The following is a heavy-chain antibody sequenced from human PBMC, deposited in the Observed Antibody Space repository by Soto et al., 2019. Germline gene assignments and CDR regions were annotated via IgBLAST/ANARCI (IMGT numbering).Heavy chain of an antibody. CDR2: INHSGST. Sequence: SETLSLTCAVYGGSFSGYYWNWIRQPPGKGLKWIGEINHSGSTNSNPSLRSRVAISGDTSRNQFSLRLSSVTAADTAVYYCANLDMITFGGVIGPNDEFDVWGQGIMVT. J-gene: IGHJ3*01. V-gene: IGHV4-34*01. CDR1: GGSFSGYY. CDR3: ANLDMITFGGVIGPNDEFDV. D-gene: IGHD3-16*02.